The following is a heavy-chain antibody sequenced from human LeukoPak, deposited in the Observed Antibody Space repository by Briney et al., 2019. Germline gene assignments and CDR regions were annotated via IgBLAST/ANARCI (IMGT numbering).Heavy chain of an antibody. J-gene: IGHJ4*02. V-gene: IGHV4-34*01. CDR1: GGSFSGYY. Sequence: SETLSLTCAVYGGSFSGYYWSWIRQPPGKGLEWIGEINHSGSTNYNPSLKSRVTISVDTSKNQFTLKLSSVTAADTAVYYCARGGYGDYIYWGQGTLVTVSS. CDR3: ARGGYGDYIY. D-gene: IGHD4-17*01. CDR2: INHSGST.